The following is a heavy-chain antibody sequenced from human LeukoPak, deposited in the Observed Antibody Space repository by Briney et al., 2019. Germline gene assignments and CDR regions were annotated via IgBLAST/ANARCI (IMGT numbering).Heavy chain of an antibody. D-gene: IGHD5-18*01. Sequence: PSETLSLTCTVSGGSISSYYWSWIRQPAGKGLEWIGRIYTSGSTNYNPSLKSRVTMSVDTSKNQFSLKLSSVTAADTAVYYCARALDTAMALAFDIWGQGTMVTVSS. V-gene: IGHV4-4*07. CDR1: GGSISSYY. J-gene: IGHJ3*02. CDR3: ARALDTAMALAFDI. CDR2: IYTSGST.